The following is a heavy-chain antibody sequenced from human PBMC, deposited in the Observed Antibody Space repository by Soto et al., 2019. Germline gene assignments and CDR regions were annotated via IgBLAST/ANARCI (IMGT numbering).Heavy chain of an antibody. V-gene: IGHV1-69*12. CDR1: GGTFNYYA. D-gene: IGHD2-21*01. Sequence: QVQLVQSGAEVKKPGSSVKVSCKVSGGTFNYYAINWVRQAPGQGLEWMGGIVPISGTTNYAQKFQGRVTITADESTSTAYMERSSLRSEDTAVYYCARSGVVVNAFDIWGQGTLVTVSS. J-gene: IGHJ3*02. CDR2: IVPISGTT. CDR3: ARSGVVVNAFDI.